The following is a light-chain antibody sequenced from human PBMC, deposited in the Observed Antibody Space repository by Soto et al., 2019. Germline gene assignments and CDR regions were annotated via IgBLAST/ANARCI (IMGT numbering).Light chain of an antibody. CDR3: QTWGTGIVV. CDR1: SGHSSYA. CDR2: LNIDGSH. J-gene: IGLJ2*01. V-gene: IGLV4-69*01. Sequence: QSVLTQSPSASASLGASVKLTGTLSSGHSSYAIAWHQQQPEKGPRYLMNLNIDGSHTKGDGIPDRFSGSSSGAERYLTISSLQSEDEADYYCQTWGTGIVVFGGGTKLTVL.